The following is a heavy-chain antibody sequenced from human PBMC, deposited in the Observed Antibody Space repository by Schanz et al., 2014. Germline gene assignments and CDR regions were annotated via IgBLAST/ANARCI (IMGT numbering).Heavy chain of an antibody. CDR3: AKELYSGSHYGWFDP. CDR2: INGDGTTT. Sequence: EVQLVESGGELVQPGGSLRLSCAASGFTFSSYWMHWVRQVPGKGPVWVSRINGDGTTTSYADSVKGRFTISRDNSNHTLYLQMNSLRADDTAVYYCAKELYSGSHYGWFDPWGQGTLVTVSS. J-gene: IGHJ5*02. CDR1: GFTFSSYW. V-gene: IGHV3-74*01. D-gene: IGHD1-26*01.